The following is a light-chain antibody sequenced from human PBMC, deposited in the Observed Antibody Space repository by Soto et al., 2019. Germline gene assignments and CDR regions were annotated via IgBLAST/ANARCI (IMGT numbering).Light chain of an antibody. CDR1: SSGSGGYNS. Sequence: QSVLTQRPSVSVSPGQSLTISCSGNSSGSGGYNSVPWYQHHPGKAPKLVIYDVSNRPSGVSNRFSGSKSGNTASLTISGLQPEDEADYYCCSYTTSNTRQIVFGTGTKVTVL. V-gene: IGLV2-14*03. CDR3: CSYTTSNTRQIV. J-gene: IGLJ1*01. CDR2: DVS.